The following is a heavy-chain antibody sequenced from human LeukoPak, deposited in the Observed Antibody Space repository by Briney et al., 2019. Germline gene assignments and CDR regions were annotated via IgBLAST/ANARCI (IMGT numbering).Heavy chain of an antibody. Sequence: SQTLSLTCAISGDSVSSNSAVWNWIRQSPSRGLEWLGRTYYRSKWYNEYVVSVRGRVTINPDTSKNHFSLQLNSVTPEDTAVYYCAGPCGTGAPGCSHWGQGTLVTVSS. CDR1: GDSVSSNSAV. V-gene: IGHV6-1*01. J-gene: IGHJ4*02. CDR3: AGPCGTGAPGCSH. CDR2: TYYRSKWYN. D-gene: IGHD2-15*01.